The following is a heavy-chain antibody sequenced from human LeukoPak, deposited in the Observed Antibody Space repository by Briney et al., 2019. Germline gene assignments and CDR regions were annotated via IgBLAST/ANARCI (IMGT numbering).Heavy chain of an antibody. V-gene: IGHV3-23*01. D-gene: IGHD6-13*01. CDR1: GFTFNNYA. CDR2: ISGGGETT. CDR3: AKHPSPQQLGTYYFDY. J-gene: IGHJ4*02. Sequence: GGSLRLSCAASGFTFNNYAMNWVRQAPGKGLEWVSSISGGGETTYYADSAKGRFTISRDNSKNTLYLQMNSLRAEDTAVYYCAKHPSPQQLGTYYFDYWGQGTLVTVSS.